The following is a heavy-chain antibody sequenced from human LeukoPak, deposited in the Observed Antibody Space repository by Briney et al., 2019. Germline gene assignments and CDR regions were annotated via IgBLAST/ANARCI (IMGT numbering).Heavy chain of an antibody. Sequence: VASVKVSCKASGYTFTSYSMHWVRQAPGQGLEWMGWINPNSGGTNYAQKFQGRVAMTRDTSISTAYMELSRLRSDDTAVYYCARALYSSSGYSYYGMDVWGQGTTVTVSS. CDR2: INPNSGGT. D-gene: IGHD6-6*01. CDR1: GYTFTSYS. J-gene: IGHJ6*02. V-gene: IGHV1-2*02. CDR3: ARALYSSSGYSYYGMDV.